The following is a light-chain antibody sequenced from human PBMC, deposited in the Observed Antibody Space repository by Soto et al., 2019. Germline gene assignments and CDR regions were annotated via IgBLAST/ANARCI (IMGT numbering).Light chain of an antibody. CDR1: QNIGKF. CDR3: QQSFSSPLT. J-gene: IGKJ4*01. V-gene: IGKV1-39*01. Sequence: DIQMTQSPSSLSASVGDRVTITCRPSQNIGKFLNWYQQRPGKAPTALIHATSTLQSGVSSRFSGSGSDTDFSLTITSPRPEDFATYFWQQSFSSPLTFGGGTKVEL. CDR2: ATS.